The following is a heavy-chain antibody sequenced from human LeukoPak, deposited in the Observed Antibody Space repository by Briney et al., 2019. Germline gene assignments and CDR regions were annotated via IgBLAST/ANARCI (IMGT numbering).Heavy chain of an antibody. CDR3: ARGRRRYNWFDP. Sequence: PSQTLSLTCTVSGGSISSGDYYWSWIRQPPGKGLEWIGYIYYSGSTYYNPSLKSRVTISVDTSKNQFSLKLSSVSAADTAVYYCARGRRRYNWFDPRGQGTLVTVSS. V-gene: IGHV4-30-4*08. CDR1: GGSISSGDYY. D-gene: IGHD3-10*01. CDR2: IYYSGST. J-gene: IGHJ5*02.